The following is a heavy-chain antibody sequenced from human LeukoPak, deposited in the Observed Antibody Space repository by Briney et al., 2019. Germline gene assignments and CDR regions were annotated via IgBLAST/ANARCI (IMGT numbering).Heavy chain of an antibody. D-gene: IGHD6-19*01. J-gene: IGHJ4*02. CDR2: IYRSSNGETT. CDR3: TTYSSGSCPF. Sequence: GGSLRLSCAASGFTFSNFAMSWVRQAPGKGLEWVGRIYRSSNGETTDYGAPVKGRFTMSRDDSKNTLYLQMNSLKTEDTAVYYCTTYSSGSCPFCGQGTLVTVSS. CDR1: GFTFSNFA. V-gene: IGHV3-15*01.